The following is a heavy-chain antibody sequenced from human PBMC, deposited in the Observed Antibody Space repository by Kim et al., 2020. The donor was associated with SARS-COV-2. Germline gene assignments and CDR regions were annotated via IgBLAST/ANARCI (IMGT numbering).Heavy chain of an antibody. D-gene: IGHD6-13*01. CDR3: AKAITAVPCMDV. J-gene: IGHJ6*02. V-gene: IGHV3-23*01. Sequence: YSADSVKGRFTISRDNSKNTLYLQMNSLRGEDTAVYYCAKAITAVPCMDVWGQGTTVTVSS.